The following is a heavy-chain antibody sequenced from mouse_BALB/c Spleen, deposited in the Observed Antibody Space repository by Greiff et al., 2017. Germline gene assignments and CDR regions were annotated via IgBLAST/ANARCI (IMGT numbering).Heavy chain of an antibody. Sequence: EVKLVESGGGLVQPGGSLKLSCAASGFTFSSYGMSWVRQTPDKRLELVATINSNGGSTYYPDSVKGRFTISRDNAKNTLYLQMSSLKSEDTAMYYCARDRGKRVGPGYAMDYWGQGTSVTVSS. D-gene: IGHD3-3*01. J-gene: IGHJ4*01. CDR1: GFTFSSYG. V-gene: IGHV5-6-3*01. CDR2: INSNGGST. CDR3: ARDRGKRVGPGYAMDY.